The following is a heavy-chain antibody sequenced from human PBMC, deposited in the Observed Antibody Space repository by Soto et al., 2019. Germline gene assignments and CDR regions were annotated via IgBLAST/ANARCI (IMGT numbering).Heavy chain of an antibody. J-gene: IGHJ5*02. CDR3: ARDGFCTSTTCRVGNWSDP. CDR2: INHRGST. Sequence: PSETLSLTXVVYGGSFSGYYWSWIRQSPGKGLEWIGGINHRGSTNYNPSLESRVTISVDTSKNQFSLKLPSVTAADTAMYYCARDGFCTSTTCRVGNWSDPWGQGTLVTVSS. V-gene: IGHV4-34*01. CDR1: GGSFSGYY. D-gene: IGHD2-2*01.